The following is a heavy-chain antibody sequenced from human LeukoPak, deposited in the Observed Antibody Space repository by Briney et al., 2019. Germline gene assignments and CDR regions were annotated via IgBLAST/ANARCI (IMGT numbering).Heavy chain of an antibody. Sequence: ASVKVSCKASGYTFTSYYMHWVRQAPGQGLEWMGIINPSGGSTSYAQKFQGRVTMTKDTSTSTVYLELSSLRSEDTAVYYCARADSADYYDSSGSIDYWGQGTLVPVSS. CDR1: GYTFTSYY. CDR3: ARADSADYYDSSGSIDY. J-gene: IGHJ4*02. D-gene: IGHD3-22*01. V-gene: IGHV1-46*01. CDR2: INPSGGST.